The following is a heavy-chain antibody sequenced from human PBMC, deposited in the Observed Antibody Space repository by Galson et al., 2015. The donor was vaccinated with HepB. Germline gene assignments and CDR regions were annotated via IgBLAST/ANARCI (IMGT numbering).Heavy chain of an antibody. D-gene: IGHD1-1*01. CDR3: ARVHNPASMVDLIDY. CDR2: IYGSGST. Sequence: TLSLTCTVSGRSINIGRYYWSWIRQPAGKGLEWIGRIYGSGSTYYNPSLKSRVTMSVDTSKNQFSLKLSSVTAADTAVYYCARVHNPASMVDLIDYWGQGTLVTVSS. J-gene: IGHJ4*02. V-gene: IGHV4-61*02. CDR1: GRSINIGRYY.